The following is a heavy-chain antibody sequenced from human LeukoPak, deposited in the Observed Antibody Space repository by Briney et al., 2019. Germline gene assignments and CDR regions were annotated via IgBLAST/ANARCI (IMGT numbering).Heavy chain of an antibody. Sequence: ASVKVSCKASGYTFTDYTVHWVRQALGQGLEWMGCINPYSGGTNYAQRFQGRVTVTRDTSISTAYMELSRLRSDDTAVYYCASHSSMDVWGQGTLVAVSS. D-gene: IGHD6-13*01. CDR1: GYTFTDYT. V-gene: IGHV1-2*02. J-gene: IGHJ4*02. CDR3: ASHSSMDV. CDR2: INPYSGGT.